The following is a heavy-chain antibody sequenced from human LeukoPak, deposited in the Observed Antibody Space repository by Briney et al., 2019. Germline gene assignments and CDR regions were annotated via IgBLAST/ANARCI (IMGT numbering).Heavy chain of an antibody. V-gene: IGHV1-69*13. CDR1: GDTFSSYT. Sequence: SVKVSCRASGDTFSSYTINWVRQAPGQGLEWMGGIIPILGTANYAQKFQGRVTITADESTSTAYMALSSLRSEDTAVYYCARGGGEYSSSSPFDYWGQGTLVTVSS. CDR2: IIPILGTA. CDR3: ARGGGEYSSSSPFDY. D-gene: IGHD6-6*01. J-gene: IGHJ4*02.